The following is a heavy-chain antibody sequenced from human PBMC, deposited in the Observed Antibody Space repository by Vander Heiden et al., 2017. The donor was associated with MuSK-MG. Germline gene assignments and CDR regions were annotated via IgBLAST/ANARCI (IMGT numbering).Heavy chain of an antibody. CDR2: VYGNAGSGRA. CDR3: AKDQVPDSGWHFDY. D-gene: IGHD6-19*01. CDR1: GFIFSTFT. V-gene: IGHV3-23*01. Sequence: DVQLLESGGGLVQPGGSLRLSCEGSGFIFSTFTLSWVRHIPGKGLEWVAAVYGNAGSGRALYADSVRGRFTVSRDNSQKTFSLQMNSLRVEDTAVYYCAKDQVPDSGWHFDYWGRGTQVTVSS. J-gene: IGHJ4*02.